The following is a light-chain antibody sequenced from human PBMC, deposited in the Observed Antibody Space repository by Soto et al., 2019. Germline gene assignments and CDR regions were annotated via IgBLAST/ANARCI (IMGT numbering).Light chain of an antibody. Sequence: QSALTQPASVSGSPVQSITISCTGTSSDVGSYNLVSWYQQHPGKAPKLMIYEVSKRPSGVSNRFSGSKSGNTASLTISGLQAEGEADYYCCSYAGSSTSPYVFGTGTKATVL. V-gene: IGLV2-23*02. CDR1: SSDVGSYNL. CDR2: EVS. CDR3: CSYAGSSTSPYV. J-gene: IGLJ1*01.